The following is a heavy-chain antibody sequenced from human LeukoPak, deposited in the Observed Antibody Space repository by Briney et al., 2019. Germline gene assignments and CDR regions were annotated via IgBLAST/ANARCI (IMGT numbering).Heavy chain of an antibody. CDR3: ASSLLDYIGGSYRYSSDDAFHI. J-gene: IGHJ3*02. CDR1: GSTFSTYA. CDR2: ISSSGGDT. Sequence: GGSLRLSCAASGSTFSTYAMQWVRQAPGKGLEYVSAISSSGGDTNYANSVNGRFTISRDNSKNTLYLQMGSLRVEDMAVYYCASSLLDYIGGSYRYSSDDAFHIWGQGTMVTVSS. D-gene: IGHD3-16*02. V-gene: IGHV3-64*01.